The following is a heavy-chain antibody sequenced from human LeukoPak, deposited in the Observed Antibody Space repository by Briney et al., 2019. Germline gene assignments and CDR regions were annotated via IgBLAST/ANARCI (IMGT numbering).Heavy chain of an antibody. V-gene: IGHV4-38-2*02. J-gene: IGHJ5*02. CDR3: GRVFDL. CDR1: GYSISSGYY. CDR2: IYHSGST. Sequence: SETLSLTCSVSGYSISSGYYWGWIRQPPGKGLEWIGSIYHSGSTYYNPSLKSRVTISVDTSKNQFSLKLSSVTAADTAVYYCGRVFDLWGQGTLVTVSS.